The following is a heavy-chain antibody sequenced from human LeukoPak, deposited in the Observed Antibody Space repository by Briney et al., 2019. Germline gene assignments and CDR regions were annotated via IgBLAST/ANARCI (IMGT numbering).Heavy chain of an antibody. D-gene: IGHD4-17*01. CDR3: ARDMGGDYVFYYFDY. CDR1: EFTFSSYS. J-gene: IGHJ4*02. Sequence: GGSLRLSCAASEFTFSSYSMNWVRQAPGKGLEWVSSISSSSSYIYYADSVKGRFTISRDNAKNSLYLQMNSLRAEDTAVYYCARDMGGDYVFYYFDYWGQGTLVTVSS. V-gene: IGHV3-21*01. CDR2: ISSSSSYI.